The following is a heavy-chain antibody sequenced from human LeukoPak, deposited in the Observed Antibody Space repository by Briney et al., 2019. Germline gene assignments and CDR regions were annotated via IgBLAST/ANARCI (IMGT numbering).Heavy chain of an antibody. D-gene: IGHD5-18*01. J-gene: IGHJ5*02. V-gene: IGHV4-39*07. CDR2: IYYSGTT. CDR1: GGPISSSPYY. CDR3: AKGAGGFSYYNWFDP. Sequence: SETLSLTCTVSGGPISSSPYYWGWIRRPPGKGLEWIGSIYYSGTTHYNPSLESRVTISVDTSKNQFSLKLASVTAADTAIYYCAKGAGGFSYYNWFDPWGQGTLVTVSS.